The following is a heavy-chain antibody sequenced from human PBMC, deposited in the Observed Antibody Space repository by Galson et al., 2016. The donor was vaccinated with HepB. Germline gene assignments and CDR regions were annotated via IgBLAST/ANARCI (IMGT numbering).Heavy chain of an antibody. Sequence: SLRLSCEASGFVFSNFGLSWVRQAPGKGLEWVASISTRRTTYYSDSVQGRFTISSDNSNNTLYLQMNGLRAEDTAVYYCAKERLVRRIFDHWGQGTLLTVSS. CDR1: GFVFSNFG. CDR2: ISTRRTT. CDR3: AKERLVRRIFDH. J-gene: IGHJ4*02. V-gene: IGHV3-23*01. D-gene: IGHD1-1*01.